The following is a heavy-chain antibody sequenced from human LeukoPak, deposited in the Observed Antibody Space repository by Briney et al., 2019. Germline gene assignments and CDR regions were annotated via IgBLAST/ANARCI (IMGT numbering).Heavy chain of an antibody. D-gene: IGHD2-15*01. Sequence: GGSLRLSCAASGFIVSSNYMSWVRQAPGKGLEWVSLIYSSGSTYYTASVKGRFTISRDHSKNTLYLQMISLRAEDAALYYCARGLESCSSGSCFKDWGQGTLVTVSS. V-gene: IGHV3-53*01. CDR2: IYSSGST. CDR3: ARGLESCSSGSCFKD. CDR1: GFIVSSNY. J-gene: IGHJ4*02.